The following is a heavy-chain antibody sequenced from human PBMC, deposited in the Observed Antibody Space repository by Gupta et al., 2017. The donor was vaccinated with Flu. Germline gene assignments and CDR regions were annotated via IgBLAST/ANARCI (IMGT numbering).Heavy chain of an antibody. CDR3: ARDDFVEIRLLRWLDP. CDR2: INPKSGDT. Sequence: YTFTGYFIHWVRQAPGQGLEWMGWINPKSGDTNYAQKFQGRVTMTSDTSVSTAYMELSGLRSDDTAVYYCARDDFVEIRLLRWLDPWGQGTLVTVSS. V-gene: IGHV1-2*02. CDR1: YTFTGYF. J-gene: IGHJ5*02. D-gene: IGHD5-12*01.